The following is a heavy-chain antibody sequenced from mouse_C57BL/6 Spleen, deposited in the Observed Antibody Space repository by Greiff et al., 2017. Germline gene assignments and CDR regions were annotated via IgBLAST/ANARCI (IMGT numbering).Heavy chain of an antibody. CDR1: GFTFSDYY. J-gene: IGHJ2*01. CDR3: ARYYDGALDY. Sequence: EVQGVESGGGLVQPGGSLKLSCAASGFTFSDYYMYWVRQTPEKRLEWVAYISNGGGSTYYPDTVKGRFTISRDNAKNTLYLQMSRLKSEDTAMYYCARYYDGALDYWGQGTTLTVSS. V-gene: IGHV5-12*01. CDR2: ISNGGGST. D-gene: IGHD2-3*01.